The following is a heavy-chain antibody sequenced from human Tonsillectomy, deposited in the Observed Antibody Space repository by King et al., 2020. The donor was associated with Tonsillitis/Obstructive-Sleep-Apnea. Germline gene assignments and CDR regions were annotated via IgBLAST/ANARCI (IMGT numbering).Heavy chain of an antibody. CDR3: ATSRLPVVTHYYYYYYMDV. Sequence: DVQLVESGGGLVQPGGSLRLSCAASGFTFSRYWMSWVRQAPGKGLEWVANIKEDGSEKYYVDSVKGRFTISRDNAKNSLYLQMNSLRAEDTAVYYCATSRLPVVTHYYYYYYMDVWGKGTTVTVSS. J-gene: IGHJ6*03. D-gene: IGHD6-25*01. V-gene: IGHV3-7*02. CDR1: GFTFSRYW. CDR2: IKEDGSEK.